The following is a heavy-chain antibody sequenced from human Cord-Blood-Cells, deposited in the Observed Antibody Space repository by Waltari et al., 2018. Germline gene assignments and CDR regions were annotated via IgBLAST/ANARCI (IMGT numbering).Heavy chain of an antibody. CDR2: ISAYNGNT. CDR1: GYPFTSYG. J-gene: IGHJ4*02. D-gene: IGHD2-15*01. CDR3: ARDTLVGYCSGGSCYSNFDY. V-gene: IGHV1-18*01. Sequence: QVQLVQSGAEVKKPGASVKVSCTASGYPFTSYGISWVRRAPGQGLEWMGWISAYNGNTNYAQKLQGRVTMTTDTSTSTAYMELRSLRSDDTAVYYCARDTLVGYCSGGSCYSNFDYWGQGTLVTVSS.